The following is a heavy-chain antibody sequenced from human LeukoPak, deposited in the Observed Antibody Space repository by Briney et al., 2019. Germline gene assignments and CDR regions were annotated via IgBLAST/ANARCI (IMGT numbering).Heavy chain of an antibody. V-gene: IGHV1-2*02. CDR1: GYTFTGYY. CDR3: ARGYGDYYLYFDY. D-gene: IGHD4-17*01. CDR2: INPNSGGT. Sequence: ASVKVSCKASGYTFTGYYMHWVRQAPGQGLEWMGWINPNSGGTNYAQKFQGRVTMTRDTSISTAYMELSRLRSDDTAVYYCARGYGDYYLYFDYWGQGTLVTASS. J-gene: IGHJ4*02.